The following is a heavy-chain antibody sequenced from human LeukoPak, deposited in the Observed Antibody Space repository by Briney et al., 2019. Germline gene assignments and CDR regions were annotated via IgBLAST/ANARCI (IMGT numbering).Heavy chain of an antibody. CDR1: GFTFSRYW. J-gene: IGHJ4*02. Sequence: PGGSLRLSCAASGFTFSRYWMSWVRQAPGKGLEWVANIKQDGSEKYYADSVKGRFTISRDNTKNSLYLQMNSLTAEDTAMYYCAKDGDGYHNWGQGALVTVSS. CDR2: IKQDGSEK. D-gene: IGHD3-9*01. V-gene: IGHV3-7*01. CDR3: AKDGDGYHN.